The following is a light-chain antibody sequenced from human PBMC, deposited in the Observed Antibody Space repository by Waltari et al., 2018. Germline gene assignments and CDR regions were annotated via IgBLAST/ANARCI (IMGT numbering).Light chain of an antibody. J-gene: IGLJ3*02. CDR2: DDN. V-gene: IGLV3-10*01. Sequence: SYELTQPPSVSVSPGQTARIPCSGDALPKKYAFWYQQKSAQAPVLVIYDDNKRPSGIPERFSASSSATMATRTITGAQEEDDGDYYCYSTDSSAYERVFGGGTKLTV. CDR1: ALPKKY. CDR3: YSTDSSAYERV.